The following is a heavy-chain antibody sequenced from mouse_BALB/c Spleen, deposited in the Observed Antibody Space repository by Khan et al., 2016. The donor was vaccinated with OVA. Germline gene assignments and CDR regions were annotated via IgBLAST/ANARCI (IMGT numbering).Heavy chain of an antibody. CDR3: ARDYGGDYDY. V-gene: IGHV3-2*02. D-gene: IGHD1-1*02. CDR1: GYSITSDYA. J-gene: IGHJ2*01. CDR2: ISYSGNT. Sequence: EVQLQESGPGLVKPSQSLSLTCTVTGYSITSDYAWNWLRQFPGNKLEWMGFISYSGNTNYNPSLKSRISITRDTSKNHFFLQLNSVSTEDTATYYCARDYGGDYDYWGQGTTLTVSS.